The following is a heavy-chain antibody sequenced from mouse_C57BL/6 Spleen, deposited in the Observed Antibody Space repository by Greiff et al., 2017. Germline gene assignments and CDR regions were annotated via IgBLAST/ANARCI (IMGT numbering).Heavy chain of an antibody. Sequence: VKLVESGGGLVQPGGSLSLSCAASGFTFTAYYMSWVRQPPGKALEWLGFIRNKANGYTTEYSASVKGRFTISRDNSQSILYLQMNALRAEYSATYYCARDGISYDYVDYWGQGTTLTVSS. CDR2: IRNKANGYTT. CDR3: ARDGISYDYVDY. D-gene: IGHD1-1*01. V-gene: IGHV7-3*01. CDR1: GFTFTAYY. J-gene: IGHJ2*01.